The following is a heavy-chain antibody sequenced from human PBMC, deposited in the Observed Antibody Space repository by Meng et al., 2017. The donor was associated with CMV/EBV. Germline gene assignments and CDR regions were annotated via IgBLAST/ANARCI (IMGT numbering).Heavy chain of an antibody. D-gene: IGHD1-1*01. J-gene: IGHJ4*02. CDR3: AKEVFGTEGATYFDY. CDR2: ISWDGGST. CDR1: GFTFDDYT. V-gene: IGHV3-43*01. Sequence: LSLTCAASGFTFDDYTMHWVRQAPGKGLEWVSLISWDGGSTYYADSVKSRFTISRDNSKNSLYLQMNSLRTEDTALYYCAKEVFGTEGATYFDYWGQGTLVTVSS.